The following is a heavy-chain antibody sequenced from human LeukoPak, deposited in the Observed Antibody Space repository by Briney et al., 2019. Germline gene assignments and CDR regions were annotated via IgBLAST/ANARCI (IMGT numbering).Heavy chain of an antibody. CDR2: IYGGGTT. CDR1: GFTVSSTY. V-gene: IGHV3-53*01. J-gene: IGHJ5*02. Sequence: GGSLRLSCAASGFTVSSTYMNWVRQVPGKGLEWVSVIYGGGTTFYADSVKGRFTVSRDNSKNTLFLQMNSLRAEDTAVYYCARALAFGGWLDPWGLGTLVTVSS. D-gene: IGHD3-16*01. CDR3: ARALAFGGWLDP.